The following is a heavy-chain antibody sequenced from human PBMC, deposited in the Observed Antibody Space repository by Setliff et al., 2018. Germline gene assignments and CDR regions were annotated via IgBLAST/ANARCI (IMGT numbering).Heavy chain of an antibody. V-gene: IGHV1-3*01. CDR2: INAGNGNT. D-gene: IGHD5-18*01. CDR1: GDTSTTYA. Sequence: ASVKVSCKASGDTSTTYAIHWVRQAPGQGLEWMGWINAGNGNTKYSQKFQGRVTITRDTSASTAYMELSSLRSEDTAVYYCARDKLWLMGYYYYYYMDVWGKGTTVTVSS. CDR3: ARDKLWLMGYYYYYYMDV. J-gene: IGHJ6*03.